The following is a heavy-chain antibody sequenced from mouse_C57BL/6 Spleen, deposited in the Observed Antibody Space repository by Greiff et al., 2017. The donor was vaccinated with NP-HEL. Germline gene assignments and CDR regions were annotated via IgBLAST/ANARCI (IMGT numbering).Heavy chain of an antibody. V-gene: IGHV1-55*01. CDR2: FYPGSGCT. Sequence: QVQLQQPGAELVKPGASVKMSCKASGYTFTSYWITWVKQRPGQGLEWIGDFYPGSGCTTYNEKFKSKAPLTVDTSSSTAYIQLSSLTSEDSAVYYCARSGVYYGSSPLYYYAMDYWGQGTSVTVSS. CDR3: ARSGVYYGSSPLYYYAMDY. D-gene: IGHD1-1*01. J-gene: IGHJ4*01. CDR1: GYTFTSYW.